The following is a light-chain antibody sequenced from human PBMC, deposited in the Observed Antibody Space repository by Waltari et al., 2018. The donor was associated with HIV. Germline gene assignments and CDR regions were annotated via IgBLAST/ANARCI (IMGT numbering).Light chain of an antibody. V-gene: IGLV2-14*03. CDR1: SSDDIDFSRF. CDR3: CSSTKSGSLV. J-gene: IGLJ2*01. Sequence: QSALTQPASVSGSPGQSIPISCTGTSSDDIDFSRFVSWYKQQPGKAPQVVITRIPYRFVASKVGDTASLTILGLQIGDEADYYCCSSTKSGSLVFGGGTKLTVL.